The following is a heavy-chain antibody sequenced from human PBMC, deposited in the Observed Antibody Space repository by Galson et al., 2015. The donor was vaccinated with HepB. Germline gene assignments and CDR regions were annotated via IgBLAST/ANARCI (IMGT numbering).Heavy chain of an antibody. CDR2: IVGSGTGT. V-gene: IGHV3-23*01. CDR3: AKNKGAGPHYNYCMDV. J-gene: IGHJ6*03. CDR1: GLTFSSFA. D-gene: IGHD1/OR15-1a*01. Sequence: SLRLSCAASGLTFSSFAMSWVRQAPGKGLEWVSMIVGSGTGTQYADSVKGRFTISGDNSKNTLYLQMDSLRGEDTAVYYCAKNKGAGPHYNYCMDVWGKGTTVTVSS.